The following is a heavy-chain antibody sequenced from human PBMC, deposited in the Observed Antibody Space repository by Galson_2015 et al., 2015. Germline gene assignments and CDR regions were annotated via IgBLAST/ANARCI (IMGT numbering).Heavy chain of an antibody. V-gene: IGHV3-23*01. CDR1: GFTFNNYP. D-gene: IGHD2-2*01. J-gene: IGHJ4*02. CDR3: AKDRERLGTSSSSPGC. Sequence: SLRLSCAASGFTFNNYPMSWVRQAPGKGLEWVSAISASGTGTHYADSVRGRFTISRDNSKNTLYLQMNSLRAEDTALYYCAKDRERLGTSSSSPGCWGQGSLVTVSS. CDR2: ISASGTGT.